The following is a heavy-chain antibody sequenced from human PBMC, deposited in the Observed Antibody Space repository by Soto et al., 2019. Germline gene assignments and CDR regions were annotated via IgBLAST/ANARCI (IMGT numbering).Heavy chain of an antibody. D-gene: IGHD1-26*01. J-gene: IGHJ4*02. CDR3: ARGTRYSGSSGDY. V-gene: IGHV4-34*01. Sequence: QVQLQQWGAGLLKPSETLSLTCAVYGGSFSGYYWSWIRQPPGKGLEWIGEINHSGSTNYNPSLKSRVTISVDTSKNQFSLKLSSVTATDTAVYYCARGTRYSGSSGDYWGQGTLVTVSS. CDR1: GGSFSGYY. CDR2: INHSGST.